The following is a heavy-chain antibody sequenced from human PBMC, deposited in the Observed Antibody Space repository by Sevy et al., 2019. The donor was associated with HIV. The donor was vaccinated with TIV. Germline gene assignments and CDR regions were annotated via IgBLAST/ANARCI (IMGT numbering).Heavy chain of an antibody. J-gene: IGHJ3*02. D-gene: IGHD2-2*01. CDR3: AREGTRDDAFDI. CDR2: IYSGGRT. V-gene: IGHV3-53*01. Sequence: GGSLRLSCAASGFTVSSNYMSWVRQAPGKGLGWVSVIYSGGRTYYVDSVKGRFTISRDNSKNTLYLQMNSLRAEDTAVYYCAREGTRDDAFDIWGQGTMVTVSS. CDR1: GFTVSSNY.